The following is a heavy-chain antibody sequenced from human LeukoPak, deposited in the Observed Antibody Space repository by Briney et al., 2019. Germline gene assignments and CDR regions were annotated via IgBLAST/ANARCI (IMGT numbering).Heavy chain of an antibody. CDR2: INPNSGGT. CDR1: GYTFTGYY. D-gene: IGHD6-19*01. CDR3: ARDSGWYMGGYYFDY. V-gene: IGHV1-2*02. Sequence: ASVKVSCKASGYTFTGYYMHWVRQAPGQGLEWMGWINPNSGGTNYAQKFQGRVTMTRDTSISTAYMGLSRLRSDDTAVYYCARDSGWYMGGYYFDYWGQGTLVTVSS. J-gene: IGHJ4*02.